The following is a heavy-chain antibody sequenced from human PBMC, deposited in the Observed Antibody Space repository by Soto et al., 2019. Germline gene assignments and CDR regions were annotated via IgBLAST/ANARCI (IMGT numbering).Heavy chain of an antibody. CDR1: GQSFSGHS. CDR2: ISESGST. D-gene: IGHD1-1*01. CDR3: ARGSGIVALPGELEDVNYDF. Sequence: QVQLQQWVAGLVKPSETLSLSCAVYGQSFSGHSWAWIRQPPGKGLEWIGEISESGSTYYNPSLKSRVTISTDTSKNQFSLKLNSVTAADTAAYFCARGSGIVALPGELEDVNYDFWGQGTLVNVSS. V-gene: IGHV4-34*01. J-gene: IGHJ4*02.